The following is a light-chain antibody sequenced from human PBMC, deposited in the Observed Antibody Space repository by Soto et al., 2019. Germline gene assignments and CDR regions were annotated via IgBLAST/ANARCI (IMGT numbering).Light chain of an antibody. CDR3: QQSYIKWT. CDR1: ESVSSY. Sequence: DIQMTQSPSSLSASVGDRVTITCRAKESVSSYVNWYQQKPGKAPKLLIYAASSLQSGVPARFSGSGSVTDFTLTISGLQPEDFATYYCQQSYIKWTFSQGTKVEIK. J-gene: IGKJ1*01. V-gene: IGKV1-39*01. CDR2: AAS.